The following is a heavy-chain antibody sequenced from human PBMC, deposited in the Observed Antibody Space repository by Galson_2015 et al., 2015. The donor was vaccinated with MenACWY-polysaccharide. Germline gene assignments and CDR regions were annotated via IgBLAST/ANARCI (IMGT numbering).Heavy chain of an antibody. CDR2: IGGSGTT. V-gene: IGHV3-23*01. D-gene: IGHD2-15*01. Sequence: MNWVRQAPGKGLAWVSSIGGSGTTSYADSVKGRFTISRDNSKNMVYLQMNSLRAEDTAIYYCAKANSGGICTSGWACWFDPWGQGSLVIVSS. J-gene: IGHJ5*02. CDR3: AKANSGGICTSGWACWFDP.